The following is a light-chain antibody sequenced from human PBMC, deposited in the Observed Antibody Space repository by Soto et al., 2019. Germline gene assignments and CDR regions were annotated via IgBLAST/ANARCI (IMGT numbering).Light chain of an antibody. Sequence: DIQMTQSPSSLSASVGDRVSITCRASQSISTTLNWYQQRPGRAPKLFIYSASNLQSGVPSRFSGSGSWTDFTLTISTLQPEDFATYYCQQSHSTPYTFGQGTNLEIK. CDR2: SAS. J-gene: IGKJ2*01. V-gene: IGKV1-39*01. CDR3: QQSHSTPYT. CDR1: QSISTT.